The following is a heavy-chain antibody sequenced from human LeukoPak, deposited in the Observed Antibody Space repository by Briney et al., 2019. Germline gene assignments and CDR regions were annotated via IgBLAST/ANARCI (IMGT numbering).Heavy chain of an antibody. Sequence: PGGSLRLSCAASGFTFSSYSMNWVRQAPGKGLEWVSSISSSSSYIYYADSVEGRFTISRDNAKNSLYLQMNSLRAEDTAVYYCASTYGSGSYPIDYWGQGTLVTVSS. J-gene: IGHJ4*02. V-gene: IGHV3-21*01. D-gene: IGHD3-10*01. CDR1: GFTFSSYS. CDR2: ISSSSSYI. CDR3: ASTYGSGSYPIDY.